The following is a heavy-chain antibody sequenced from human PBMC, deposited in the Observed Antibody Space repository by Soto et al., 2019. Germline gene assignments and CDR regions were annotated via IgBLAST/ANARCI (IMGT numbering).Heavy chain of an antibody. J-gene: IGHJ1*01. Sequence: GGSLRLACAASGFTFSSYAMHWVRQAPGKGLEWVAVISYDGSNKYYADSVKGRFTISRDNSKNTLYLQMNSLRAEDTAVYYCARDYSSGYYQGYFPHWGQGTLVTVS. D-gene: IGHD3-22*01. CDR1: GFTFSSYA. CDR3: ARDYSSGYYQGYFPH. CDR2: ISYDGSNK. V-gene: IGHV3-30-3*01.